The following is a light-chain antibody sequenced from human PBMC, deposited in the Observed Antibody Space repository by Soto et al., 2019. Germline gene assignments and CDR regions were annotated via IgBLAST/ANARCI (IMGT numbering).Light chain of an antibody. Sequence: DIQMTQSPSSLSASVGDSVTITCRASQSVSKHLNWDQQKPGEAPKLLIYAASSLQRGVPSRFSGSGSGTEFTLTINNLQPEDFATYSCQQSYSTPRMYTFGQGTKLEIK. CDR3: QQSYSTPRMYT. CDR1: QSVSKH. CDR2: AAS. V-gene: IGKV1-39*01. J-gene: IGKJ2*01.